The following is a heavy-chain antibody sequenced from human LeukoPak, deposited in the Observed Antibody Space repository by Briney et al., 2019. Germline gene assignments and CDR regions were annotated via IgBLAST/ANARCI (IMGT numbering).Heavy chain of an antibody. V-gene: IGHV3-48*01. CDR3: ARGGAARPDY. CDR1: GFPFNNYG. D-gene: IGHD6-6*01. Sequence: GGSLRLSRAASGFPFNNYGMNWVRQAPGKGLEWVSYISSSSSTMSYADSVKGRFTISRDNARNSLFLQLNSLRAEDTAVYYCARGGAARPDYWGQGTLVTVSS. J-gene: IGHJ4*02. CDR2: ISSSSSTM.